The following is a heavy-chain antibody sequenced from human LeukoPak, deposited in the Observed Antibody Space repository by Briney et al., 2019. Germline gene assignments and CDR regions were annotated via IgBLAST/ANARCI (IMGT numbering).Heavy chain of an antibody. CDR3: ARDIAYYGSGYSNLLGY. D-gene: IGHD3-10*01. V-gene: IGHV1-46*01. Sequence: ASVKVSCKASGYTFTSYYMHWVRQAPGQGLEWMGIINPSGGSTSYAQKFQGRVTMTRDTSTSTVYMELSSLRSEDTAVYYCARDIAYYGSGYSNLLGYWGQGPLVTVSS. CDR2: INPSGGST. CDR1: GYTFTSYY. J-gene: IGHJ4*02.